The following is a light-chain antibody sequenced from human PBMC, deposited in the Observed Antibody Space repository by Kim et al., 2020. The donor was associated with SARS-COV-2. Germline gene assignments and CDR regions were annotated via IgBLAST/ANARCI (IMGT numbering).Light chain of an antibody. CDR2: DAS. Sequence: LSLSPGERVTLSCRASQSVSSYLAWYQQKPGQAPRLLIYDASNRATGIPARFSGSGSGTDFTLTISSLEPEDFAVYYCQQRSNWLTFGGGTKVEIK. J-gene: IGKJ4*01. CDR1: QSVSSY. V-gene: IGKV3-11*01. CDR3: QQRSNWLT.